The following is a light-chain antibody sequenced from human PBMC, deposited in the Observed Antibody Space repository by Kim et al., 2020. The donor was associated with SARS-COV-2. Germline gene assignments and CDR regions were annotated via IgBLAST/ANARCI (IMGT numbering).Light chain of an antibody. CDR2: RNN. Sequence: GQRVTISCSGSSSNIGINYVYWYQQLPGTAPKLLIYRNNQRPSGVFDRFSGSKSGTSASLTISGLRSEDEADYYCAAWDDSLSGPVFGGGTQLTVL. CDR1: SSNIGINY. V-gene: IGLV1-47*01. CDR3: AAWDDSLSGPV. J-gene: IGLJ7*01.